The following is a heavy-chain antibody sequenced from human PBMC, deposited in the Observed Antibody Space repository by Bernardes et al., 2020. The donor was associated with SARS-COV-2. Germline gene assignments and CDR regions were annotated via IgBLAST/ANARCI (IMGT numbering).Heavy chain of an antibody. J-gene: IGHJ4*02. CDR3: ARGIVEVPAVMPYFDY. D-gene: IGHD2-2*01. CDR2: IIHSGST. Sequence: SGTLSLTCAVYGGSFSGYYWSWIRQPPGKGLEWIGAIIHSGSTNYNPSLRGRVTVSVDTSKNQFSLKLTSVTAADTAVYYCARGIVEVPAVMPYFDYWGQGTLVTVSA. CDR1: GGSFSGYY. V-gene: IGHV4-34*01.